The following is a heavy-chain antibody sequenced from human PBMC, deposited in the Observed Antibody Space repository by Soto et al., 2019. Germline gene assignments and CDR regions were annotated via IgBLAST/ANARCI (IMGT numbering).Heavy chain of an antibody. CDR3: ARRDTGTSVDY. Sequence: SETLTLTCAFSGGSFSSNNWWTWGRQPAGQGLEWIGEIYRTGSTNYNPSLKSRVTISLDKSENQFSLKVTSLTAADTAVYYCARRDTGTSVDYWGPGPLSTVSS. V-gene: IGHV4-4*02. D-gene: IGHD1-7*01. J-gene: IGHJ4*02. CDR2: IYRTGST. CDR1: GGSFSSNNW.